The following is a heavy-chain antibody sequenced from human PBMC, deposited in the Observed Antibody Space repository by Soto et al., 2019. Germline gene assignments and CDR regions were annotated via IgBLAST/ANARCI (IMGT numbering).Heavy chain of an antibody. Sequence: PGGSLRLSCAASGFTFSSYSMNWVRQAPGKGLEWVSSISSSSSYIYYADSVKGRFTISRDNAKNSLYLQMNSLRSDDTAVYYCALGYCSGGSCYTPYYGMDVWGQGTTVTVSS. D-gene: IGHD2-15*01. V-gene: IGHV3-21*04. CDR2: ISSSSSYI. CDR3: ALGYCSGGSCYTPYYGMDV. J-gene: IGHJ6*02. CDR1: GFTFSSYS.